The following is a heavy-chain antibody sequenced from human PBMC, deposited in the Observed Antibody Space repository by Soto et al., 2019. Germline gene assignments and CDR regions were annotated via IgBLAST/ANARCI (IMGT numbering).Heavy chain of an antibody. CDR3: ATTDARGYSYGSRDF. D-gene: IGHD5-18*01. CDR1: GASITSCDYY. V-gene: IGHV4-30-4*08. CDR2: LYHSGGT. J-gene: IGHJ4*02. Sequence: SETLSLTCSVSGASITSCDYYWTWIRQPPVKGLEWIGCLYHSGGTYYSPSLQSRLTISGDTSKNQFSVRLTSVTAADTAAYYCATTDARGYSYGSRDFWGQGITVNVSS.